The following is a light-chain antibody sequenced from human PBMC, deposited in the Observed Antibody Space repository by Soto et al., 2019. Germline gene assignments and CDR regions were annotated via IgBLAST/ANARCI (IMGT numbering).Light chain of an antibody. V-gene: IGKV1-39*01. Sequence: DIQMTQSPSSLSASVGDRVTITCRASQSISSYLNWYQQKPGKAPTILIYAASSLQSGVPSRFSGSGAGTDFTLTISRLQPEDFATYDCQQSYSTHTFGQGTKLEIK. J-gene: IGKJ2*01. CDR1: QSISSY. CDR3: QQSYSTHT. CDR2: AAS.